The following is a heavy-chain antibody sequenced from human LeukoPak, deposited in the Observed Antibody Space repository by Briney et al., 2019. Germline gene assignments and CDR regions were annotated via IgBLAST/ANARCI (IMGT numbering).Heavy chain of an antibody. CDR1: GFTFSSYS. V-gene: IGHV3-21*01. J-gene: IGHJ1*01. CDR3: ARGYCCGGSCYPEYFQH. Sequence: GGSLRLSCAASGFTFSSYSMNWVRQAPGKGLEWVSSISGSSSYIYYADSVKGRFTISRDNAKNSLYLQMNSLRAEDTAVYYCARGYCCGGSCYPEYFQHWGQGTLVTVSS. CDR2: ISGSSSYI. D-gene: IGHD2-15*01.